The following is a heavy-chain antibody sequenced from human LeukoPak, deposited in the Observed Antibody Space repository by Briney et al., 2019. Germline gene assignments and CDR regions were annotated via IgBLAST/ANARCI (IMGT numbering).Heavy chain of an antibody. J-gene: IGHJ4*02. D-gene: IGHD1-20*01. CDR1: GFTFTTYA. CDR2: ISGGAGGT. CDR3: AKGDAITGLFDY. V-gene: IGHV3-23*01. Sequence: PGGSLRLSCAASGFTFTTYAMGWVRQAPGKGLEWVSGISGGAGGTYHADSVKGRFAISRDNSKNMLYLQMNSLRDEDTAVYYCAKGDAITGLFDYWGQGTLVTVSS.